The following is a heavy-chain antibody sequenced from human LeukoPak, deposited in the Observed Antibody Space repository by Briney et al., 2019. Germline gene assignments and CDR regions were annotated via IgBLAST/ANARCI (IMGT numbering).Heavy chain of an antibody. Sequence: ASVKVSCKASGYTFTSYGISWVRQAPGQGLEWMGWISAYNGNTNYAQKFQGRVTMTRDTSISTAYMELSRLISDDTAMYYCARYYGDFDNWFHPWGQGTLVTVSS. J-gene: IGHJ5*02. D-gene: IGHD4-17*01. CDR3: ARYYGDFDNWFHP. CDR2: ISAYNGNT. CDR1: GYTFTSYG. V-gene: IGHV1-18*01.